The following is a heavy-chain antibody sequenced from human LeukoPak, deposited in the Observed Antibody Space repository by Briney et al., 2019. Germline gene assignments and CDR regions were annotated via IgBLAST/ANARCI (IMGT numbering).Heavy chain of an antibody. V-gene: IGHV4-31*03. J-gene: IGHJ4*02. CDR1: GGSISSGGYY. CDR2: ICYSGST. D-gene: IGHD1-1*01. CDR3: ARDQGGNWNYFDY. Sequence: PSETLSLTCTVSGGSISSGGYYWSWIRQHPGKGLEWIGYICYSGSTYYNPSLKSRVTISVDTSKNQFSLKLSSVTAADTAVYYCARDQGGNWNYFDYWGQGTLVTVSS.